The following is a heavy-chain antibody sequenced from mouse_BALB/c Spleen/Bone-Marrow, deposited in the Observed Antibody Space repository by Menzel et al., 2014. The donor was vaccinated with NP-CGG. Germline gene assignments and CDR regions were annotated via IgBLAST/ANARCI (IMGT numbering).Heavy chain of an antibody. CDR1: GYSITRDYA. CDR2: ISYSGST. CDR3: ARSSSYDYDVGFAY. Sequence: VQLQQSGPGLVKPSQSLSLTCIVTGYSITRDYAWNWIRQFPGNKLEWIGYISYSGSTTYNPSLESRISITRDTSKNQFFLQLNSVTTEDTATDYCARSSSYDYDVGFAYWGQGTLVTVSA. D-gene: IGHD2-4*01. V-gene: IGHV3-2*02. J-gene: IGHJ3*01.